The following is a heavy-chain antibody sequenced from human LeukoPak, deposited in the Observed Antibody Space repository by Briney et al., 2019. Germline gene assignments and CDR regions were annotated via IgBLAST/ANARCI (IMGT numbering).Heavy chain of an antibody. CDR3: ARGLHGGYAAADY. J-gene: IGHJ4*02. Sequence: PGGSLRLSCAASGFTFSSYSMNWVRQAPGKGLEWVSSISSSSSYIYYADSVKGRFTISRDNAKNSLYLQMNSLRAEDTAVYYCARGLHGGYAAADYWGQGTLVTVSS. CDR1: GFTFSSYS. D-gene: IGHD5-12*01. V-gene: IGHV3-21*01. CDR2: ISSSSSYI.